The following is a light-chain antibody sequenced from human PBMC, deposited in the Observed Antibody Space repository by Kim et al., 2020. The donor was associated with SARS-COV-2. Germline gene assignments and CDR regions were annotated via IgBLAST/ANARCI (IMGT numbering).Light chain of an antibody. CDR2: GAS. J-gene: IGKJ5*01. Sequence: EIVMTQSPATLSVSPGERATLSCRASQSVSSNLAWYQQKPGQAPRLLIYGASTRATGIPARFSGSGSGTEFTLTISSLQSEDFAVYYCQQYNNRTPSNTFGQGTRRGIK. V-gene: IGKV3-15*01. CDR1: QSVSSN. CDR3: QQYNNRTPSNT.